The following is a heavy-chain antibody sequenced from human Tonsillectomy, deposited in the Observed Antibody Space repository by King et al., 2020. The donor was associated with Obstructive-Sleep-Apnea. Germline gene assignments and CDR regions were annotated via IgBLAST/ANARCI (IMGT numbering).Heavy chain of an antibody. CDR2: ISAYNGNT. J-gene: IGHJ4*02. V-gene: IGHV1-18*01. Sequence: QLVQSGAEVKKPGASVKVSCKASGYTFTSYGISWVRQAPGQGLEWMGWISAYNGNTNYAQKLQGRVTMTTDTSTSTAYMELRSLRSDDTAVYYCASDYPDGWYMQQLAHFDYWGQGTLVTVSS. D-gene: IGHD6-13*01. CDR3: ASDYPDGWYMQQLAHFDY. CDR1: GYTFTSYG.